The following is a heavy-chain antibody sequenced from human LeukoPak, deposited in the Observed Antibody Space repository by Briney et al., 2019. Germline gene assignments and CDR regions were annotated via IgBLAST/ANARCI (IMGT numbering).Heavy chain of an antibody. V-gene: IGHV4-4*09. CDR2: IYTSGST. Sequence: PSETLSLTCTVSGGSISSYYWSWIRQPPGKGLEWIGYIYTSGSTNYNPSLKSRVTISVDTSKNQFSLKLSSVTPADTAVYYCARTYYYDSSGYYAGVWYFDLWGRGTLVTVSS. J-gene: IGHJ2*01. CDR1: GGSISSYY. CDR3: ARTYYYDSSGYYAGVWYFDL. D-gene: IGHD3-22*01.